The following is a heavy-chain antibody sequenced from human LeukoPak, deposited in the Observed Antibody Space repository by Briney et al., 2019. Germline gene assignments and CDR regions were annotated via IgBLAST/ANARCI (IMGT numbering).Heavy chain of an antibody. CDR1: GGSISSGGYY. CDR3: ASSGFGSLNDY. CDR2: TYYSGST. Sequence: SQTLSLTCTVSGGSISSGGYYWSWIRQHPGQGLEWIGHTYYSGSTYYNPSLKSRVTISVDTSKNQFSLKLSSVTAADTAVYYCASSGFGSLNDYWGQGTLVTVSS. D-gene: IGHD3-10*01. V-gene: IGHV4-31*03. J-gene: IGHJ4*02.